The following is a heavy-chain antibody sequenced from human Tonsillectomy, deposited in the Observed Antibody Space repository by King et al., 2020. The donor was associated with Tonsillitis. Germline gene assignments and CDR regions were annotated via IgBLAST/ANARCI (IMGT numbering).Heavy chain of an antibody. D-gene: IGHD5-18*01. V-gene: IGHV4-30-2*01. CDR2: ISHSGSA. CDR3: ARGENGYSYGPPDY. CDR1: GGSVSSGGYS. J-gene: IGHJ4*02. Sequence: LQLQESGSGLVQPSQTLSLSCAVSGGSVSSGGYSWNWIRQPPGKGLEWIGYISHSGSAYYNPSLKSRVTISVDRSKNQFSLKLSSVTAADTAVYYCARGENGYSYGPPDYWGQGTLVTVSS.